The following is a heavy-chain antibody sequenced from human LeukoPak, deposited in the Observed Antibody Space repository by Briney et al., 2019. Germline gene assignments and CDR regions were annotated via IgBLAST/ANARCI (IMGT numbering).Heavy chain of an antibody. J-gene: IGHJ4*02. D-gene: IGHD6-19*01. V-gene: IGHV3-23*01. CDR3: ARRSGIAVAGAFDY. CDR1: GFTFSSYE. CDR2: ISGSGDST. Sequence: GGSLRLSCAASGFTFSSYEMHWVRQAPGKGLEWVSAISGSGDSTYYADSVKGRFTISRDNSKNTLYLQMNSLRAEDTAVYYCARRSGIAVAGAFDYWGQGTLVTVSS.